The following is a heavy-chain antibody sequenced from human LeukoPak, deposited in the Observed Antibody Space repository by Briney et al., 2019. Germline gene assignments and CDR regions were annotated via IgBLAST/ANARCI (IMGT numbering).Heavy chain of an antibody. CDR1: GFTFSTYS. D-gene: IGHD6-13*01. CDR3: AKSLARETAAGIDY. J-gene: IGHJ4*02. V-gene: IGHV3-21*01. CDR2: ISSSSRYI. Sequence: GGSLRLSCAASGFTFSTYSVNWVRQVPGKGLEWVSSISSSSRYIYYADSVKGRFTISRDNAKNSLYLQMNSLRAEDTAVYYCAKSLARETAAGIDYWGQGALVTVSS.